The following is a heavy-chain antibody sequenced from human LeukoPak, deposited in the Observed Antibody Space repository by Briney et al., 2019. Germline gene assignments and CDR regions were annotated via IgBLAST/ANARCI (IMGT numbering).Heavy chain of an antibody. V-gene: IGHV1-69*04. D-gene: IGHD3/OR15-3a*01. CDR1: GGTFSSYA. J-gene: IGHJ4*02. Sequence: SVTVSCKASGGTFSSYAISWVRQAPGQGLEWMGRIIPILGIANYAQKFQGRVTITADKSTSTAYMELSSLRSEDTAVYYCARDGGGMLDYERGFDYWGQGTLVTVSS. CDR2: IIPILGIA. CDR3: ARDGGGMLDYERGFDY.